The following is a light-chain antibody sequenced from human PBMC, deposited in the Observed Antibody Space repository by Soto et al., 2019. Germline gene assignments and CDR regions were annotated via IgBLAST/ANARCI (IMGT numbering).Light chain of an antibody. J-gene: IGKJ4*01. CDR3: QQYGSSLLT. CDR1: QSVTSSY. Sequence: EIVLTQSPGTLSLSPGERATLSCRVSQSVTSSYLAWYQQKPGQAPRLLIYGASSRATGIPDRFSGSGSGTEFNLTISRLEPEDFAVYYCQQYGSSLLTFGGGTKVDIK. V-gene: IGKV3-20*01. CDR2: GAS.